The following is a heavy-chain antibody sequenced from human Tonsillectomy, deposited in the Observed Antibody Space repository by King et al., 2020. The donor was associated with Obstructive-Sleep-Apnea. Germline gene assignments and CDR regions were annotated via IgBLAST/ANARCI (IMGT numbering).Heavy chain of an antibody. CDR2: ISYAGSEK. Sequence: VQLVESGGGVVQPGRSLRLSCAASGFTFSNYGMHWVRQAPCEGLEWVAIISYAGSEKYYADSLKGRFTISRDNSKSTLYLQMNSLRPEDTAVYYCGGYNWFDPWGQGTLVTVSS. V-gene: IGHV3-30*03. CDR3: GGYNWFDP. D-gene: IGHD6-13*01. CDR1: GFTFSNYG. J-gene: IGHJ5*02.